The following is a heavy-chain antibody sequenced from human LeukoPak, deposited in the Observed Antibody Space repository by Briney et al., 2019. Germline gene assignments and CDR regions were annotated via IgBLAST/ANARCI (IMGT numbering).Heavy chain of an antibody. CDR2: IKQDGSEK. V-gene: IGHV3-7*01. CDR1: GFTFSNYW. CDR3: ARLVSSIVAADSYDY. D-gene: IGHD6-13*01. Sequence: SGGSLRLSCAASGFTFSNYWMSWVRQAPGKGLEWVANIKQDGSEKYYVDSVKGRFTISRDNAKKPLYLQMNSLRAEDTAVYYCARLVSSIVAADSYDYWGQGTLVTVSS. J-gene: IGHJ4*02.